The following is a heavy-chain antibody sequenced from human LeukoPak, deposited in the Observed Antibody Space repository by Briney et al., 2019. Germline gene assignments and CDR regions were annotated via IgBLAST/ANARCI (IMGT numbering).Heavy chain of an antibody. Sequence: PSQTLSLTCTISGASIGTGGFYWTWIRQPPGEGLEWIGYIYYTGSVDYNASLKSRLTISLDTSKNQFSLKLNSVTAADTAVYYCARGSDSSGWYFGYWGQGTLVTVSS. CDR2: IYYTGSV. CDR3: ARGSDSSGWYFGY. D-gene: IGHD6-19*01. V-gene: IGHV4-31*03. J-gene: IGHJ4*02. CDR1: GASIGTGGFY.